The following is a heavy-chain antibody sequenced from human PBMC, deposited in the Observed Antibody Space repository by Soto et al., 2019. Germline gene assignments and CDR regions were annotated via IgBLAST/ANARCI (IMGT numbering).Heavy chain of an antibody. CDR2: LGAARDP. V-gene: IGHV3-13*05. Sequence: EVQLVESGGGSVQPGESLRLSCAASGFSFRDYDMHWVRQRKGKGLKWVSALGAARDPYYVGSVKGRFSVSRDNAQNSLFLQMNNLRVDDTAVYFCARAYLGRLPRRADYYYAMDVWGRGTTVTVSS. CDR3: ARAYLGRLPRRADYYYAMDV. D-gene: IGHD1-26*01. CDR1: GFSFRDYD. J-gene: IGHJ6*02.